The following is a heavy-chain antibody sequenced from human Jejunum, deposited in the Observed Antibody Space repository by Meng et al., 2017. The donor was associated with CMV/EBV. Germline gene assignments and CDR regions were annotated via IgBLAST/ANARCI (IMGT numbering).Heavy chain of an antibody. V-gene: IGHV3-23*01. CDR3: AKDVHGRGWIVFDY. CDR1: GFAFSDGS. J-gene: IGHJ4*02. CDR2: IAGSGSTK. Sequence: ACGFAFSDGSRRGLRQAGEGGLERESTIAGSGSTKYSADSVKGRITISEENSKNALYLQRNSLRDEAAAVYYCAKDVHGRGWIVFDYWGQGTLVTVSS. D-gene: IGHD6-19*01.